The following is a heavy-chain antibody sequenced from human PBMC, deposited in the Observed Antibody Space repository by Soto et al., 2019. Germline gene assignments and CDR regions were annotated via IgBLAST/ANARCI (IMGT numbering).Heavy chain of an antibody. V-gene: IGHV4-34*01. CDR3: ARGRYCSSTSCSYLNWFDP. CDR2: INHSGST. Sequence: PSETLSLTCAVYGGSFSGYYWSWIRQPPGKGLEWIGEINHSGSTNYNPSLKSRVTISVDTSKNQFSLKLSSVTAADTAVYYCARGRYCSSTSCSYLNWFDPWGQGTLVTVSS. J-gene: IGHJ5*02. CDR1: GGSFSGYY. D-gene: IGHD2-2*01.